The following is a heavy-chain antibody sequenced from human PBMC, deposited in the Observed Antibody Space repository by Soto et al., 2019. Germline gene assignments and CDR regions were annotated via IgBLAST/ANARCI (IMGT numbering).Heavy chain of an antibody. CDR3: TTDRFAYGDVANAFDI. J-gene: IGHJ3*02. V-gene: IGHV3-15*01. Sequence: PWGSLRVACASSVFTFSNAWMSWVRQAPGKGLEWVGRIKSKTDGGTTDYAAPVKGRFTISRDDSKNTLYLQMNSLKTEDTAVYYCTTDRFAYGDVANAFDIWGQGTMVTVSS. CDR1: VFTFSNAW. D-gene: IGHD4-17*01. CDR2: IKSKTDGGTT.